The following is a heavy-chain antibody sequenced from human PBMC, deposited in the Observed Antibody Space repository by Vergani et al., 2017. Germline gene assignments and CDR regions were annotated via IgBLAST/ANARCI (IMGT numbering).Heavy chain of an antibody. J-gene: IGHJ5*02. D-gene: IGHD3-9*01. CDR3: ARGQYFDWVNCFDP. V-gene: IGHV1-8*03. Sequence: QVQLVQSGAEVKKPGASVKVSCKASGYTFTRYDINWVRQATGQGLEWMGWMNSNSGNTGYAQKFQGRVTITRNTSISTAYMELSSLRSEDTAVYYCARGQYFDWVNCFDPWGQGNLVTVSS. CDR1: GYTFTRYD. CDR2: MNSNSGNT.